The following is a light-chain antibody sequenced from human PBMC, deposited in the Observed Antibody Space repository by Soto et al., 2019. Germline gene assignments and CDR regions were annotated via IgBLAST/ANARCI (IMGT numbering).Light chain of an antibody. CDR1: QSVSSY. CDR3: QRRTNWPPHT. J-gene: IGKJ4*01. V-gene: IGKV3-11*01. CDR2: DAS. Sequence: EIVLTQSPATLSLSPGERATLSCRASQSVSSYLAWYQQKPGQAPRLLIYDASNRATGIPARFSGSGSGTDFTLTISSLEPEDFAVYYCQRRTNWPPHTFGGGTKVEIK.